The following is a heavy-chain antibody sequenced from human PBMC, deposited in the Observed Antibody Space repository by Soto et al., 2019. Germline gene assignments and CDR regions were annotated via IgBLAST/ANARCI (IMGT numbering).Heavy chain of an antibody. CDR1: GFTFSSYG. CDR3: ARDNSRRVRGVISSDYYYYYGMDV. CDR2: IWYDGSNK. J-gene: IGHJ6*02. V-gene: IGHV3-33*01. D-gene: IGHD3-10*01. Sequence: GGSLRLSCAASGFTFSSYGMHWVRQAPGKGLEWVAVIWYDGSNKYYADSVKGRFTISRDNSKNTLYLQMNSLRAEDTAVYYCARDNSRRVRGVISSDYYYYYGMDVWGQGTTVTVSS.